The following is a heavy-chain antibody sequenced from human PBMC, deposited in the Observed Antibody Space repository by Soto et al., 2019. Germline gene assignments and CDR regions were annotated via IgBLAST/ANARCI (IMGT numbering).Heavy chain of an antibody. J-gene: IGHJ4*02. D-gene: IGHD6-6*01. CDR1: GFTFSSYA. V-gene: IGHV3-23*01. CDR3: AKSITARPFDY. Sequence: EVQLLESGGGLVQPGGSLRLSCTASGFTFSSYAMSWVRQAPGKGLEWVSAISGSGGNTYYPDSVKGRFTISRDNSKNPLYLQMNSLRAEETAVYYCAKSITARPFDYWGQGALVTVSS. CDR2: ISGSGGNT.